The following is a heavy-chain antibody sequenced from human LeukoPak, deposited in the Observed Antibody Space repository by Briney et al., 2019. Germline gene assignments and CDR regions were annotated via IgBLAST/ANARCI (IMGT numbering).Heavy chain of an antibody. D-gene: IGHD2-2*01. CDR1: GFTFSSYA. J-gene: IGHJ3*02. CDR2: ISGSGGST. CDR3: AKDFYCSSTSCYPHDAFDI. Sequence: GGSLRLSCAASGFTFSSYAMSWVRQAPGKGLEWVSAISGSGGSTYYADSVKGRFTISRDNSKNTLYLQMNSLRAEDTAVYYCAKDFYCSSTSCYPHDAFDIWGQGTMVTVSS. V-gene: IGHV3-23*01.